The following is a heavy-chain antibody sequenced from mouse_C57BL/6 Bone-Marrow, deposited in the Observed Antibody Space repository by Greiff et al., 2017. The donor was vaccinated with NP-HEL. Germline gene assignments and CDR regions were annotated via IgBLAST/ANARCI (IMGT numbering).Heavy chain of an antibody. Sequence: ESGPGLVKPSQSLSLTCSVTGYSITSGYYWNWIRQFPGNKLEWMGYISYDGSNNYNPSLKNRISITRDTSKNQFFLKLNSVTTEDTATYYCARGRGQYFDVWGTGTTVTVSS. CDR3: ARGRGQYFDV. CDR2: ISYDGSN. CDR1: GYSITSGYY. J-gene: IGHJ1*03. V-gene: IGHV3-6*01.